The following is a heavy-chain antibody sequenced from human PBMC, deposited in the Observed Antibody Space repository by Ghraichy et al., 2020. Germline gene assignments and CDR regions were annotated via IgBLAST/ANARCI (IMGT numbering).Heavy chain of an antibody. Sequence: LSLTCAASGFTFSSYWMSWVRQAPGKGLEWVANIKQDGSEKYYVDSVKGRFTISRDNAKNSLYLQMNSLRAEDTAVYYCARVFVVGEDNWFDPWGQGTLVTVSS. CDR3: ARVFVVGEDNWFDP. CDR2: IKQDGSEK. CDR1: GFTFSSYW. J-gene: IGHJ5*02. V-gene: IGHV3-7*03. D-gene: IGHD2-2*01.